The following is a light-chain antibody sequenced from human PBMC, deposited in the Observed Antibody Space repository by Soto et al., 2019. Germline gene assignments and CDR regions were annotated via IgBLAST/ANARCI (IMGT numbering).Light chain of an antibody. CDR2: EGS. V-gene: IGLV2-23*03. CDR1: SSDVGSYNL. J-gene: IGLJ2*01. CDR3: CSYAGSSTFGVV. Sequence: QSVLTQPPSVSGSPGQSITISCTGTSSDVGSYNLVSWYQQHPGKAPKLMIYEGSKRPSGVSNRFSGSKSGNTASLTISGLQAEDEADYYCCSYAGSSTFGVVFGGGTKLTVL.